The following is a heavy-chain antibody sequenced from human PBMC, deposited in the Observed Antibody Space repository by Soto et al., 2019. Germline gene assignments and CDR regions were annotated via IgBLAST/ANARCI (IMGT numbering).Heavy chain of an antibody. CDR3: AAYNTSRHAAFDI. CDR2: MNEDANTK. CDR1: GFTFKTYW. V-gene: IGHV3-7*01. J-gene: IGHJ3*02. Sequence: GGSLRLSCEVSGFTFKTYWMSWVRQAPGKGLEWLANMNEDANTKYYVDSVKGRFTILGDSAGNSLSLKMASLRAEDTAVYFCAAYNTSRHAAFDIWGRGTLVTVSS. D-gene: IGHD1-20*01.